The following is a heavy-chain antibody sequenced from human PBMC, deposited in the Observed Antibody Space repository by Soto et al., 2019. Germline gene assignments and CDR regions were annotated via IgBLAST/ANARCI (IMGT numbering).Heavy chain of an antibody. J-gene: IGHJ5*02. CDR1: GFTFSSYA. D-gene: IGHD6-19*01. CDR2: ISGSGGST. Sequence: GGSLRLSCAASGFTFSSYAMSWVRQAPGKGLEWVSAISGSGGSTYYADSVKGRFTISRDNSKNTLYLQMNSLRAEDTAVYYCAKESSSGWYMGVNWFDPWGQGTLVTVSS. V-gene: IGHV3-23*01. CDR3: AKESSSGWYMGVNWFDP.